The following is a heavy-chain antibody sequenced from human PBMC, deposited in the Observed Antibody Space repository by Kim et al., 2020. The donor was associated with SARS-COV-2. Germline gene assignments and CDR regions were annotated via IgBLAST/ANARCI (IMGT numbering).Heavy chain of an antibody. CDR2: IKNSVGGGTT. V-gene: IGHV3-15*01. CDR3: AAHSGVAILDF. D-gene: IGHD1-26*01. Sequence: GGSLRLSCVVPSYPFSSVWMSWVRQAPGKGLEWVGRIKNSVGGGTTAYTADVRGRFFISRDDSKNTLYLQMDSLKTEDTGLYYCAAHSGVAILDFRGQGTLVTVSS. CDR1: SYPFSSVW. J-gene: IGHJ4*02.